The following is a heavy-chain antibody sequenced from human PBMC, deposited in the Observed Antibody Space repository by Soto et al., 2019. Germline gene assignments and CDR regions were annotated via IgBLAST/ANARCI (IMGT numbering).Heavy chain of an antibody. D-gene: IGHD3-3*01. CDR2: IGTAGDT. V-gene: IGHV3-13*01. CDR1: GFTFSSYD. CDR3: ARASTARYDFWSGYYERGPYYYGMDV. Sequence: GGSLRLSCAASGFTFSSYDMHWVRQATGKGLEWVSAIGTAGDTYYPGSVKGRFTISRENAKNSLYLQMNSLRAGDTAVYYCARASTARYDFWSGYYERGPYYYGMDVWGQGTTVTVSS. J-gene: IGHJ6*02.